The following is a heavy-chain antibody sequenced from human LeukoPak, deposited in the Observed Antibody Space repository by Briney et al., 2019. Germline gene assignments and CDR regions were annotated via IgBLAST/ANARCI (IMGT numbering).Heavy chain of an antibody. J-gene: IGHJ4*02. CDR1: GFTFNTYA. Sequence: GGPLRLSCEASGFTFNTYAIYWVRQAPGKGLEWVSGICGSGGCTYYADSVKGRFTISRDNSKNTVYLQMNSLTADDTAVYYCAKTTVGYSSGRYPGWPADCWGQGTLVTVSS. V-gene: IGHV3-23*01. CDR3: AKTTVGYSSGRYPGWPADC. CDR2: ICGSGGCT. D-gene: IGHD6-19*01.